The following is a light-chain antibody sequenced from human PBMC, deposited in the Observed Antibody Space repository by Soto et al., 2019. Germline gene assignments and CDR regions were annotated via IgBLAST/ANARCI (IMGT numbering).Light chain of an antibody. J-gene: IGKJ2*01. CDR2: GAS. V-gene: IGKV3-15*01. CDR3: QSYNDWPLT. Sequence: EIVMTQSPATLSVSPGERVTLSCRASESLSTYLAWYQQKPGQAPRLLIYGASTKATCIPARFSGSGSATDFTLTISRLQSEDFAVYYCQSYNDWPLTFGQGTKLEI. CDR1: ESLSTY.